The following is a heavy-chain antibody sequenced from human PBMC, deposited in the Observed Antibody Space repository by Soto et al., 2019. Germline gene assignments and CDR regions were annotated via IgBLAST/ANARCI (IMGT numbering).Heavy chain of an antibody. CDR2: ISGGSSYI. V-gene: IGHV3-21*01. J-gene: IGHJ6*02. D-gene: IGHD2-2*01. Sequence: EVQLVESGGGPVKPGESLRLSCVVSGFDFSSYSMNWVRQAPGRGLEWVSSISGGSSYIFYADSVRGRFTISRDNAKNSLYLQMNSLRAEGTAMYYCARYCSSARCPQKDSYFYYYGMDVWGQGTAVTVSS. CDR3: ARYCSSARCPQKDSYFYYYGMDV. CDR1: GFDFSSYS.